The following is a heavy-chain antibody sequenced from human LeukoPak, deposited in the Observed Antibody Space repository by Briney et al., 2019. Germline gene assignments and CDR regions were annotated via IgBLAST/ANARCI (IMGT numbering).Heavy chain of an antibody. Sequence: GRSLRLSCAASGFTFSSYGMHWVRQAPGKGLEWVAVIWYDGSNKYYADSVKGRFTISRDNSKNTLYLQMNSLRAEDTAVYYCARVGSGSYYQDYWGQGTLVTVSS. J-gene: IGHJ4*02. CDR2: IWYDGSNK. CDR1: GFTFSSYG. V-gene: IGHV3-33*01. D-gene: IGHD3-10*01. CDR3: ARVGSGSYYQDY.